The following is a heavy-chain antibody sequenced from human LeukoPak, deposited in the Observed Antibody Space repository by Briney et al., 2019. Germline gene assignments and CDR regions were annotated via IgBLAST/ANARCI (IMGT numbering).Heavy chain of an antibody. D-gene: IGHD1-14*01. CDR2: IRYDGSNK. J-gene: IGHJ5*01. Sequence: GGSLRLSCAASGFTFSSYEMNWVRQAPGKGLEWVAFIRYDGSNKYHADSLKGRFTISRDNSKDTLYVQMNSLRAEDTAVYYCARSYGTYNWFDSWGQGTLVTVSS. V-gene: IGHV3-30*02. CDR3: ARSYGTYNWFDS. CDR1: GFTFSSYE.